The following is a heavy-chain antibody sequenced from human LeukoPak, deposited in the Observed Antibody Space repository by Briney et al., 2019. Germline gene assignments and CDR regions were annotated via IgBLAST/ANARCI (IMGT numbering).Heavy chain of an antibody. J-gene: IGHJ5*02. CDR1: GVIISSYA. V-gene: IGHV3-23*01. D-gene: IGHD2/OR15-2a*01. CDR3: AKDRVSPGFNWFDP. Sequence: GGSLSLSCAASGVIISSYAMSCVRQAPGKGLEWVSAINGRGDNTYYADFVKGRFTISRDNSKSTVYLQMNSLRTEDTAVYYCAKDRVSPGFNWFDPWGQGTLVTVSS. CDR2: INGRGDNT.